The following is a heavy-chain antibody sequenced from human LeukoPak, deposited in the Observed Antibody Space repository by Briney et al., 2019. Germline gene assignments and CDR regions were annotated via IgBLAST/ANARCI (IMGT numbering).Heavy chain of an antibody. D-gene: IGHD3-9*01. J-gene: IGHJ5*02. CDR3: ARESIFNWFDP. CDR1: GGSISSYY. Sequence: SETLSLTCNVSGGSISSYYWSWIRQPPGKGLEWIGYIHYSGSTNYNPSLKSRVTISVDTSKNQFSLKMSSVTAADTAVYYCARESIFNWFDPWGQGTLVTVSS. CDR2: IHYSGST. V-gene: IGHV4-59*01.